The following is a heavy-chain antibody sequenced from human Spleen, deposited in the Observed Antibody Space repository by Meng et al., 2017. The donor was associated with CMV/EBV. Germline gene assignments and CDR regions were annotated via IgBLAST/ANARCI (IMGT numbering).Heavy chain of an antibody. Sequence: ASVKVSCKASGYRFSSYVINWVRRATGQGLEWMGWMNPNSGETGYAQKFQGRVTITRNTSITTAYMELRSLRSEDTGVYYCARMGIVVVPAAMDYYYYYGMDVWGQGTTVTVSS. J-gene: IGHJ6*02. CDR2: MNPNSGET. CDR3: ARMGIVVVPAAMDYYYYYGMDV. V-gene: IGHV1-8*01. D-gene: IGHD2-2*01. CDR1: GYRFSSYV.